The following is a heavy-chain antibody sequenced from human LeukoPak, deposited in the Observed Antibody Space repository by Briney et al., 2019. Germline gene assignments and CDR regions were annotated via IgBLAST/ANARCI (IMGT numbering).Heavy chain of an antibody. V-gene: IGHV3-23*01. J-gene: IGHJ4*02. CDR2: ISGSGGNT. Sequence: GGSLRLSCAASGFTFRSSAMNWVRQAPGKGLEWVSTISGSGGNTYYADSVKGRFTISRDNSKNTLYLQMSSLRADDTAVYYCAKVAPLRLSDNWGQGTLVTVSS. CDR3: AKVAPLRLSDN. CDR1: GFTFRSSA. D-gene: IGHD2/OR15-2a*01.